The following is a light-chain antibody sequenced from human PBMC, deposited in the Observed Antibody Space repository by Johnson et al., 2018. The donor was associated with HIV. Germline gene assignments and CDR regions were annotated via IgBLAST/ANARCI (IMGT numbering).Light chain of an antibody. J-gene: IGLJ1*01. CDR1: SSNIGNNY. CDR3: GTWDSSLSAHV. Sequence: SVLTQPPSVSAAPGQKVTISCSGSSSNIGNNYVSWYQHLPGTAPKLLIYDNNKRPSGIPDRFSGSKSGTSATLGITRLQSGDEADYYCGTWDSSLSAHVFGTGTKVTVL. CDR2: DNN. V-gene: IGLV1-51*01.